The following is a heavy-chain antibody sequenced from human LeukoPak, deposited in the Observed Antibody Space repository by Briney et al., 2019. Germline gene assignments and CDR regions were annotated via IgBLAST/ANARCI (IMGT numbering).Heavy chain of an antibody. J-gene: IGHJ3*02. V-gene: IGHV4-38-2*02. CDR1: GYSITSGSY. CDR2: IYHTGST. CDR3: AVRGVVVVATTAFGI. Sequence: SETLSLTCTVSGYSITSGSYWGWVRQPPGKGLEWIGNIYHTGSTYYNPSLKSRVTISVDTSKNQFSLKLSSVTTPDTAVYYCAVRGVVVVATTAFGIWGQGTMVTVSS. D-gene: IGHD5-12*01.